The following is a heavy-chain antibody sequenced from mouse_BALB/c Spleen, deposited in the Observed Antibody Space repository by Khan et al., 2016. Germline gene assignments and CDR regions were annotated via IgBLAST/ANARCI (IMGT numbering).Heavy chain of an antibody. CDR3: ARSERNGVWFAY. Sequence: EVQLLESGPSLVKPSQTLSLTCSATGDSITSCYWNWIRKSPGNKLEYMGYINHSGSTHYNPPPKSRISITRDTTKNQYYLQLNSVTTEDIATYYCARSERNGVWFAYWGQGTLVTVSA. J-gene: IGHJ3*01. CDR1: GDSITSCY. CDR2: INHSGST. V-gene: IGHV3-8*02. D-gene: IGHD1-2*01.